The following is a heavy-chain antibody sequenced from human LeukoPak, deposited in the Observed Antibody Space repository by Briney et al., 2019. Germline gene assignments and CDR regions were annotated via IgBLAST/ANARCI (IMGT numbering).Heavy chain of an antibody. V-gene: IGHV1-69*04. D-gene: IGHD1-26*01. J-gene: IGHJ4*02. CDR1: GGTFSSYA. CDR3: ARLSGSYGIDY. CDR2: IIPILGIA. Sequence: GASVKVSCKASGGTFSSYAISWVRQAPGQGLEWMGRIIPILGIANYAQKFQGRVTITADKSTSTAYMELSSLRSEDTAVYYCARLSGSYGIDYWGQGTLVTVSS.